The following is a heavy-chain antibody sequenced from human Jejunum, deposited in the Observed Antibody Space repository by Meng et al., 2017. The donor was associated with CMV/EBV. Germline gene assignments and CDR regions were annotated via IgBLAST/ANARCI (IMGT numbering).Heavy chain of an antibody. CDR1: FTFTPHL. D-gene: IGHD1-26*01. Sequence: FTFTPHLMHWVRQAPGQGLEWMGIISPSSGSTSYAQKFQGRFTMTRDTSTSTVYMELSSLRSEDTAVYYCASHDPYSASGGAFHIWGQGTVVTVSS. CDR2: ISPSSGST. CDR3: ASHDPYSASGGAFHI. V-gene: IGHV1-46*01. J-gene: IGHJ3*02.